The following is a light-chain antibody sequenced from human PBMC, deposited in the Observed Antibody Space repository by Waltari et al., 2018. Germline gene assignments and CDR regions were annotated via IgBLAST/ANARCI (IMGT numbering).Light chain of an antibody. Sequence: AIRITQSPSSLSASTGARVTITCRASQGVSHHLAWYQQKPGKAPKLLIYITSTLQSGVPSRFSGSGSGTDFTLTIDVLQSEDFATYYCLQYDSYPWTVGQGTKVEIK. J-gene: IGKJ1*01. CDR3: LQYDSYPWT. V-gene: IGKV1-8*01. CDR2: ITS. CDR1: QGVSHH.